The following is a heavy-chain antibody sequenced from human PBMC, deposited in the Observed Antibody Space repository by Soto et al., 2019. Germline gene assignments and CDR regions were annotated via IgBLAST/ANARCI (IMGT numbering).Heavy chain of an antibody. CDR1: GGSISSGGYS. CDR2: MYYVGST. CDR3: ARGGVYYFDY. Sequence: SETLSLTCAVSGGSISSGGYSWSWIRQTPGKGLEWIGYMYYVGSTYYNPSLKSRVTISTDRSKGQFSLKMTSVTAADTAVYYCARGGVYYFDYWGQGTLVTVSS. V-gene: IGHV4-30-2*01. J-gene: IGHJ4*02. D-gene: IGHD6-13*01.